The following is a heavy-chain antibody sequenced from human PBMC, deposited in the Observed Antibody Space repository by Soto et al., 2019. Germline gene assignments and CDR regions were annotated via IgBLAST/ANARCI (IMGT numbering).Heavy chain of an antibody. Sequence: GGSLRLSCAASGFSFSSYSMNWVRQAPGKGLEWVSYISSSTNTIYCADSVKGRFTISRDNAKNSLYLQMNSLRAEDTAVYYCARHKYHSSGPSAYWGQGTLVTVS. CDR1: GFSFSSYS. V-gene: IGHV3-48*01. CDR3: ARHKYHSSGPSAY. D-gene: IGHD3-22*01. CDR2: ISSSTNTI. J-gene: IGHJ4*02.